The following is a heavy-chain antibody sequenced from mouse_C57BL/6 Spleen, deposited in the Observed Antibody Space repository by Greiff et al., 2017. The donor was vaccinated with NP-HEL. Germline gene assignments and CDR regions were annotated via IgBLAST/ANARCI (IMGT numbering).Heavy chain of an antibody. Sequence: EVKLMESEGGLVQPGSSMKLSCTASGFTFSDYYMAWVRQVPEKGLEWVANINYDGSSTYYLDSLKSRFIISRDNAKNILYLQMSSLKSEDTATYYCARDGELGFDYWGQGTTLTVSS. D-gene: IGHD4-1*01. CDR2: INYDGSST. CDR1: GFTFSDYY. V-gene: IGHV5-16*01. J-gene: IGHJ2*01. CDR3: ARDGELGFDY.